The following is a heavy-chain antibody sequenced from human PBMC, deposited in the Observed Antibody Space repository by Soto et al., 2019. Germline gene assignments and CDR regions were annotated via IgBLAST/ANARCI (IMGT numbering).Heavy chain of an antibody. Sequence: ASVKVSCKASGYTFTSYDINWVRQATGQGLEWMGWMNPNSGNTGYAQKFQGRVTMTRNTSISTAYMELSSLRSEDTAVYYCARGELRYFDWLPNRYFDYWGQGTLVTVS. D-gene: IGHD3-9*01. CDR2: MNPNSGNT. CDR1: GYTFTSYD. CDR3: ARGELRYFDWLPNRYFDY. V-gene: IGHV1-8*01. J-gene: IGHJ4*02.